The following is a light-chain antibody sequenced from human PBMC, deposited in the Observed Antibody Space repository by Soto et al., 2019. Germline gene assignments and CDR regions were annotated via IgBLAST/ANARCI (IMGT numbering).Light chain of an antibody. Sequence: DIQMTQSPSSLSASVGDRVTITCRASQGISNYLAWYQQKPGKVPKLLIYAASTLQSGVPSRFSGSGSGTDFTLTIGSLQPEDVATYYCPKYNSAPPWTFGQGTKVEI. J-gene: IGKJ1*01. CDR3: PKYNSAPPWT. CDR2: AAS. V-gene: IGKV1-27*01. CDR1: QGISNY.